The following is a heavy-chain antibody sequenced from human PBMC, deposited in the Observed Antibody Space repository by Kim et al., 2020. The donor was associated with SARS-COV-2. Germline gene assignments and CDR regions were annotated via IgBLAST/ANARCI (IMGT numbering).Heavy chain of an antibody. J-gene: IGHJ1*01. Sequence: SETLSLTCTVSGGSISSGDYYWSWIRQPPGKGLEWIGYIYYTGSSHYNPSLNSRVTISIDTSKNQFSLKLSSVTAADTAVYYCARGPPIGGGVCYPHWG. D-gene: IGHD2-8*02. CDR1: GGSISSGDYY. V-gene: IGHV4-30-4*01. CDR2: IYYTGSS. CDR3: ARGPPIGGGVCYPH.